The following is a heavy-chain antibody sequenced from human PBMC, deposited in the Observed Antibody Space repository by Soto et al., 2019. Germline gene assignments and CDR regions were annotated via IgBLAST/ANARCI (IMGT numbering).Heavy chain of an antibody. CDR2: IYWDDDK. CDR1: GFSLSTSGVG. Sequence: SGPTLVKPTQTLTLTCTFSGFSLSTSGVGVGWIRQPPGKALEWLALIYWDDDKRYSPSLKSRLTITKDTSKNQVVLTMTNMDPVDTATYYCAHRHSNPLRFTNWFDPWGQGTLVTVSS. CDR3: AHRHSNPLRFTNWFDP. V-gene: IGHV2-5*02. J-gene: IGHJ5*02. D-gene: IGHD3-3*01.